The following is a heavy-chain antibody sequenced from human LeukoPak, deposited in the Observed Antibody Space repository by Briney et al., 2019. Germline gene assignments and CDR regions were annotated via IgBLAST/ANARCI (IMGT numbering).Heavy chain of an antibody. J-gene: IGHJ4*02. V-gene: IGHV3-74*01. CDR2: INSDGSST. CDR1: GFTFSSYW. Sequence: GGSLRLSCAASGFTFSSYWMHWVRQAPGKGLVWVSRINSDGSSTSYADSVKGRFTISRDNAKNTLYLQMNSLRAEDTAVYYCARESIITGYCGGDCYPHWGQGTLVTVSS. D-gene: IGHD2-21*02. CDR3: ARESIITGYCGGDCYPH.